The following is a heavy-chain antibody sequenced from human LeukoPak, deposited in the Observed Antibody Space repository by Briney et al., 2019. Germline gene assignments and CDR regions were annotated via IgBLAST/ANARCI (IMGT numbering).Heavy chain of an antibody. D-gene: IGHD6-13*01. Sequence: GGSLRLSCAASGFTVSSNYMSWVRQAPGKGLEWVSVIYSGGSTYYADSVKGRFTIPRDNSKNTLYLQMNSLRAEDTAVYYCARDFTAAADTDWGQGTLVTVSS. CDR2: IYSGGST. CDR3: ARDFTAAADTD. J-gene: IGHJ4*02. CDR1: GFTVSSNY. V-gene: IGHV3-66*02.